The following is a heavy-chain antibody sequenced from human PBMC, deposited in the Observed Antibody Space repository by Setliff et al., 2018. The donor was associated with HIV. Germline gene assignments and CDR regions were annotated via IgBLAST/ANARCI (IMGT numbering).Heavy chain of an antibody. CDR3: ARQDIPTGYYLFDY. J-gene: IGHJ4*02. CDR1: GYKFTGHH. CDR2: INPNMGDT. Sequence: SVKVSCKASGYKFTGHHIQWMRQAPGQGLEWMGRINPNMGDTQYAQKFQGRITMTRDTSINTVYMELSSLTSDDTALYYCARQDIPTGYYLFDYWGQGTQVTVSS. V-gene: IGHV1-2*06. D-gene: IGHD3-9*01.